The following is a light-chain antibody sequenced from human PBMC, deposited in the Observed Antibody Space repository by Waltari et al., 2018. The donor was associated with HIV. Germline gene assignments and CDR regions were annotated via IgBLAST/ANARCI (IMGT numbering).Light chain of an antibody. CDR3: QKFNSAPRT. V-gene: IGKV1-27*01. Sequence: DIQMTQSPSSLSAFVGDRVTITCRASQAISMQLAWYQHKAGKVPKLLIYAASTLQSGVPSRFNGSGSGTDFTLTITNLQPEDIATYYCQKFNSAPRTFGGGTKVEIK. CDR1: QAISMQ. J-gene: IGKJ4*01. CDR2: AAS.